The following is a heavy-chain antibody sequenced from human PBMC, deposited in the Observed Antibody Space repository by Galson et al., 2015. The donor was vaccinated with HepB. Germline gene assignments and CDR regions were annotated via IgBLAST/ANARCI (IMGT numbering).Heavy chain of an antibody. CDR3: ARGTGAVAGD. CDR1: GFVFSSHW. J-gene: IGHJ4*02. D-gene: IGHD6-19*01. CDR2: INSDGSIM. Sequence: SLRLSCAASGFVFSSHWMHWVRQAPGKGLVWVSRINSDGSIMIHADSVKGRFTISRDNAKNTLYLQMNSLRAEDTAVYYCARGTGAVAGDWGQGTLVTVSS. V-gene: IGHV3-74*01.